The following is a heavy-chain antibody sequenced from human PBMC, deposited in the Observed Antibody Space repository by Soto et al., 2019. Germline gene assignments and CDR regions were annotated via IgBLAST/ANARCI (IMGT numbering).Heavy chain of an antibody. CDR2: FRGSGGGT. CDR1: EFTFSSFA. J-gene: IGHJ3*02. D-gene: IGHD2-15*01. CDR3: AKGVLPPTPYAFDI. V-gene: IGHV3-23*01. Sequence: PGGSLRLSCAASEFTFSSFAMSWVRQAPGKGLEWVSTFRGSGGGTYYADSVRGRFTISRDNSKSTLYLQMNSLRAEDTAVYYCAKGVLPPTPYAFDIWGQGTMVTVSS.